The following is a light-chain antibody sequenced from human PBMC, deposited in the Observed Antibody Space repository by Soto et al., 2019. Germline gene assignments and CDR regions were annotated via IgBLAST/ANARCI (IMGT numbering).Light chain of an antibody. CDR3: QKYNSAPWT. CDR2: AAS. CDR1: RGINND. V-gene: IGKV1-27*01. Sequence: DIQMTQSPSSLSASVGDRVTITCRASRGINNDLVWYQQKPGKGPSLLIYAASTLHSGVPSRFSGSGSGTDFTLTISSLQPEDVATYFCQKYNSAPWTFGQGTKVEIK. J-gene: IGKJ1*01.